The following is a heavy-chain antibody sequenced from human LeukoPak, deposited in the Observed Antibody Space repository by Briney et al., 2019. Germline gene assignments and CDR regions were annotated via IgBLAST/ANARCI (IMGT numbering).Heavy chain of an antibody. Sequence: SETLSLTCTVSGDSISTYYWSWIRQPPGKGLEWIGYIRYSGSANYNPSLRSRVTISIDTSKNQFSLKLSSVTAADTAVYYCARLVYDSRGYYFDYWGQGTLVTVSS. CDR3: ARLVYDSRGYYFDY. V-gene: IGHV4-59*08. CDR1: GDSISTYY. CDR2: IRYSGSA. D-gene: IGHD3-22*01. J-gene: IGHJ4*02.